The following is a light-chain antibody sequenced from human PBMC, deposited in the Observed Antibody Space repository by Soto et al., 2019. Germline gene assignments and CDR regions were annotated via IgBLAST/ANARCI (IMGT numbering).Light chain of an antibody. J-gene: IGLJ3*02. Sequence: QSALTQPASVSGSPGQSITISCTGTSSDVGGHNSVAWYQHNPGKAPKLMIYDVSKRPSGVPDRFSGSKSGNTASLTVSGLQAEDEADYYCSSYGGSNNLLFGGGTKLTVL. CDR3: SSYGGSNNLL. CDR1: SSDVGGHNS. V-gene: IGLV2-8*01. CDR2: DVS.